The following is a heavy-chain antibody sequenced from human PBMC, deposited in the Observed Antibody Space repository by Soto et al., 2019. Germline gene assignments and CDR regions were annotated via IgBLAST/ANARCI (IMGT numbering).Heavy chain of an antibody. CDR2: ISSSGSTI. V-gene: IGHV3-11*04. CDR3: ARDLRGHYGP. CDR1: GFTFSDYY. J-gene: IGHJ3*01. D-gene: IGHD4-17*01. Sequence: PGGSLRLSCAASGFTFSDYYMSWIRQAPGKGLEWVSYISSSGSTIYYADSVKGRFTVSRDNANNLVFLQMNGLRPEDTAMYYCARDLRGHYGPWGQGTMVTVSS.